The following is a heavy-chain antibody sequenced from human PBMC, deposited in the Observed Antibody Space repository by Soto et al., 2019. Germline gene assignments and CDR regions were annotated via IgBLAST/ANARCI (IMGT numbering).Heavy chain of an antibody. CDR3: AHSSRRESCRGGRCYYFDY. D-gene: IGHD2-15*01. J-gene: IGHJ4*02. Sequence: SGPTLVNPTHALALTCTFSGFSLSTSGVGVGWIRQPPGKAPEWLALVYWDEDKRYSPSMKSRLNITKDTSRNQVVLTITNMDPVETATYYSAHSSRRESCRGGRCYYFDYWGQGTLVTVSS. CDR1: GFSLSTSGVG. V-gene: IGHV2-5*02. CDR2: VYWDEDK.